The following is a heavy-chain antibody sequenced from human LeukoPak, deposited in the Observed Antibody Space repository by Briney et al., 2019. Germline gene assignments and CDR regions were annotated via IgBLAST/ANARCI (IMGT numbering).Heavy chain of an antibody. CDR1: GGSISSSSYY. V-gene: IGHV4-39*07. D-gene: IGHD6-13*01. CDR3: ARERVSPYFDY. CDR2: IYYSGST. J-gene: IGHJ4*02. Sequence: SETLSLTCTVSGGSISSSSYYWGWIRQPPGKGLEWIGSIYYSGSTYYNPSLKSRVTISVDTSKNQFSLKLSSVTAADTAVYYCARERVSPYFDYWGQGTLVTVSS.